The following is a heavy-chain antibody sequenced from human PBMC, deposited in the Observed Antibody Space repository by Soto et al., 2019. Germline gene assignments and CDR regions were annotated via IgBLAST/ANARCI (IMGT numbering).Heavy chain of an antibody. V-gene: IGHV3-23*01. Sequence: EVQLLESGGGLVQPGGSLRLSCAASGFTFSSYAMSWVRQAPGKGLEWVSAISGSGGSTYYADSVKGRFTICRDNSKNTLYLQMNSLIAEDTAVYYCAKAYSYCYSRIAFDYWGQGTLVTVSS. CDR3: AKAYSYCYSRIAFDY. CDR2: ISGSGGST. J-gene: IGHJ4*02. CDR1: GFTFSSYA. D-gene: IGHD5-18*01.